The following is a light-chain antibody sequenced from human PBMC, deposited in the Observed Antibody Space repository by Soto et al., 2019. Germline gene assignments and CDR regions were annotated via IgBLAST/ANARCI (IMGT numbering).Light chain of an antibody. J-gene: IGKJ1*01. V-gene: IGKV1-5*01. CDR2: DAS. CDR3: QQYYSFPWT. Sequence: IQMTQSPSTLSVSVGDRVTITCRASQSVSWWLAWYQQRPGKGPKLLIYDASSLQSGVPSRFSGSGSGTEFTLTISSLQPEDFATYYCQQYYSFPWTFGQVGKVDVK. CDR1: QSVSWW.